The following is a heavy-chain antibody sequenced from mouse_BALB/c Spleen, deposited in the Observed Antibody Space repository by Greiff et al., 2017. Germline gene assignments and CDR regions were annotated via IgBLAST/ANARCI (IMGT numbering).Heavy chain of an antibody. V-gene: IGHV5-17*02. CDR1: GFTFSSFG. CDR2: ISSGSSTI. Sequence: EVHLVESGGGLVQPGGSRKLSCAASGFTFSSFGMHWVRQAPEKGLEWVAYISSGSSTIYYADTVKVRFTISRDNPKNTLFLQMTSLRSEDTAMYYCARSRGGSSYFDGWGQGTTLTVSS. J-gene: IGHJ2*01. D-gene: IGHD1-1*01. CDR3: ARSRGGSSYFDG.